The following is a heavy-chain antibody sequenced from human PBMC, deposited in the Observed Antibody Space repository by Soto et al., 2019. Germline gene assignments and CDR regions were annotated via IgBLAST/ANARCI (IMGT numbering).Heavy chain of an antibody. CDR1: GGSISSGGYY. Sequence: SETLSLTCTVSGGSISSGGYYWSWIRQHPGKGLEWIGYIFYSGSTNYNPSLKSRVTISADKSKNQVSLKLSSVTAADTAVYYCARDNLVGHSYGNQIHALDNWGQGTKVTVS. CDR3: ARDNLVGHSYGNQIHALDN. J-gene: IGHJ3*02. D-gene: IGHD5-18*01. CDR2: IFYSGST. V-gene: IGHV4-31*03.